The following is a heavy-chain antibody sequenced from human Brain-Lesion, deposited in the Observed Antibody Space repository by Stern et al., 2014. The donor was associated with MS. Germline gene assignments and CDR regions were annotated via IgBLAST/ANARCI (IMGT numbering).Heavy chain of an antibody. D-gene: IGHD5-18*01. CDR2: IYTTGST. J-gene: IGHJ4*02. Sequence: QVQLQESGPGLVKPSQTLSLTCTVSGGSVGSGSYDWSWIRQPAGKGLEWIGRIYTTGSTYYNPSLKSRVSISIDTSKNHFSLNLPSVTAADTAVYYCARDKEDTNMAFRYFDNWGQGTLVTVSS. V-gene: IGHV4-61*02. CDR3: ARDKEDTNMAFRYFDN. CDR1: GGSVGSGSYD.